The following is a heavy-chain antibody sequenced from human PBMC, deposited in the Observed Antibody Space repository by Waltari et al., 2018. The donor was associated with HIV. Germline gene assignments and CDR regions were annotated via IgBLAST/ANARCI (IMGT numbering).Heavy chain of an antibody. CDR1: GFTFSSHW. V-gene: IGHV3-7*01. Sequence: EVQLVESGGGLVQPGGSLRLSCAASGFTFSSHWMSWVRQAPGKGLEWVANIKQDGSEKYYVDSVKGRFTISRDNAKNSLYLQMNSLRAEDTAVYYCARDRGSSTRYNWFDPWGQGTLVTVSS. D-gene: IGHD2-2*01. CDR2: IKQDGSEK. J-gene: IGHJ5*02. CDR3: ARDRGSSTRYNWFDP.